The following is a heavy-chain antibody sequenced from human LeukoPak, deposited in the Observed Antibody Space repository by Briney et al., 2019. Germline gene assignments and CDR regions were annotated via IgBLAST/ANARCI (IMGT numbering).Heavy chain of an antibody. D-gene: IGHD6-19*01. CDR3: AKDPTKQWLVPDFDY. CDR1: GFTFSSYG. J-gene: IGHJ4*02. Sequence: PGGPLRLSCAASGFTFSSYGMHWVRQAPGKGLEWVAVISYDGSNKYYADSVKGRFTISRDNSKNTLYLQMNSLRAEDTAMYYCAKDPTKQWLVPDFDYWGQGTLVTVSS. V-gene: IGHV3-30*18. CDR2: ISYDGSNK.